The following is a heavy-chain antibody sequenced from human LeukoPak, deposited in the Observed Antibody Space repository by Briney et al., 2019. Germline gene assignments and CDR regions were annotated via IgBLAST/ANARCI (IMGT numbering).Heavy chain of an antibody. CDR1: GFTFSSYW. V-gene: IGHV3-74*01. D-gene: IGHD6-19*01. J-gene: IGHJ6*02. CDR2: INSDGSST. Sequence: AGGSLRLSCAASGFTFSSYWMHWVRHAPGKGLVWVSRINSDGSSTSYADSVKGRFTISRDNAKNTLYLQMNSLRAEDTAVYYCAQAGYSSGWYNYYYYGMDVWGQGTTVTVSS. CDR3: AQAGYSSGWYNYYYYGMDV.